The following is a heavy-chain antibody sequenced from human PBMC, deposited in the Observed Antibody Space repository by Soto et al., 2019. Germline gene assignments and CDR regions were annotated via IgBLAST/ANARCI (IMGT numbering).Heavy chain of an antibody. D-gene: IGHD3-10*01. CDR2: IYHSGST. J-gene: IGHJ6*02. CDR1: GGSISSSNW. Sequence: PSETLSLTCAVSGGSISSSNWWSWVRQPPGKGLEWIGEIYHSGSTNYNPSLKSRVTISVDKSKNQFSLKLSSVTAADTAVYYCARDVRGTMVRGVITHYYYYGMDVWGQGTTVT. V-gene: IGHV4-4*02. CDR3: ARDVRGTMVRGVITHYYYYGMDV.